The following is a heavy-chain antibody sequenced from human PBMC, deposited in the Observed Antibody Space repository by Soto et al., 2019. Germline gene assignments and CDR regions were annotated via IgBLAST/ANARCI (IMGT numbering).Heavy chain of an antibody. CDR3: AKDQYYDSSGYYSKSFFDY. D-gene: IGHD3-22*01. V-gene: IGHV3-23*01. CDR2: ISGSGGTT. J-gene: IGHJ4*02. CDR1: GFTFSSYA. Sequence: GGSLRLCCAASGFTFSSYAMSWVRQAPGKGLEWVSAISGSGGTTYYADSVKGRFTFSRDNSKNTLYLQMNSLRAEDTAVYYCAKDQYYDSSGYYSKSFFDYWGQGTLVTVS.